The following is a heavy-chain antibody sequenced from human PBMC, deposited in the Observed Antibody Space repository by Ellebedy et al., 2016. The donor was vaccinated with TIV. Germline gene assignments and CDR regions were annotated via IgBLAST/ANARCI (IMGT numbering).Heavy chain of an antibody. D-gene: IGHD7-27*01. CDR3: SKDNAFKLGYAMDV. J-gene: IGHJ6*02. CDR1: GFSFNDYG. Sequence: GESLKISCAASGFSFNDYGMSWVRQAPGKGLEWVSLITGDGGATYYANSVKGRFTISRDNSRNSLYLQMNSLRTDDTALYYCSKDNAFKLGYAMDVWGQGTTVTVSS. V-gene: IGHV3-43*02. CDR2: ITGDGGAT.